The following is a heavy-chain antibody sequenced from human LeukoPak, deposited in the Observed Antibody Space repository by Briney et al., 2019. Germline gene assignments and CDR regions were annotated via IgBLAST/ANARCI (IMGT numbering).Heavy chain of an antibody. CDR1: GGSISSHY. Sequence: SETLSLTCTVSGGSISSHYWSWIRQPPGKGLEWIGYIYYSGSTNYNPSLKSRVTISVDTSKNQFSLKLSSVTAADTAVYYCASWYYDFWSDYLGVFDIWGQGTMVTVSS. V-gene: IGHV4-59*11. CDR2: IYYSGST. CDR3: ASWYYDFWSDYLGVFDI. D-gene: IGHD3-3*01. J-gene: IGHJ3*02.